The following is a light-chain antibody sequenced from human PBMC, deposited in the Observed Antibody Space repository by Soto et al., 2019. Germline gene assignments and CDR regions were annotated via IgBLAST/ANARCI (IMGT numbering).Light chain of an antibody. CDR2: EVT. CDR3: SSYTITSTYV. V-gene: IGLV2-14*01. CDR1: SSDVGAYNY. J-gene: IGLJ1*01. Sequence: QSVLTQPASVSGSPGQSITISCTGTSSDVGAYNYVSWYQQHPGKAPKVMIYEVTNRPSGVSNRFSGSKSGNTASLTISGLQPKDEADYYCSSYTITSTYVFGTGTKVTVL.